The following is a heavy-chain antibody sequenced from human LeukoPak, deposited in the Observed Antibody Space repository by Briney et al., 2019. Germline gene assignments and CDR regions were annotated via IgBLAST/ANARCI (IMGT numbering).Heavy chain of an antibody. D-gene: IGHD3-10*01. CDR2: IRYDGSNK. V-gene: IGHV3-30*02. Sequence: GGSLRLSCAASGFTFSSYGMHWVRQAPGKGLEWVAFIRYDGSNKYYADSVKGRFTISRDNSKNTLYLQMNSLRAEDTAVYYCAKAPTYYYGSGSYPNVLPFDYWSQGTLVTVSS. J-gene: IGHJ4*02. CDR1: GFTFSSYG. CDR3: AKAPTYYYGSGSYPNVLPFDY.